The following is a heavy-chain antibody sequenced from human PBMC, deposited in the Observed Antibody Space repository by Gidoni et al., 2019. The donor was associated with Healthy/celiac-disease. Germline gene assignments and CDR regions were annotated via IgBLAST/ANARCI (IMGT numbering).Heavy chain of an antibody. CDR2: IKQDGSEK. CDR3: AGVSQQPEGPFDY. Sequence: EVQLVESGGGLVQPGGSLRLACAAAGFTFSSYWMSWVRQAPGKGLEWVANIKQDGSEKYYVASVKGRFTISRDNAKNSLYLQMNSLRAEDTAVYYCAGVSQQPEGPFDYWGQGTLVTVSS. CDR1: GFTFSSYW. V-gene: IGHV3-7*03. J-gene: IGHJ4*02. D-gene: IGHD6-13*01.